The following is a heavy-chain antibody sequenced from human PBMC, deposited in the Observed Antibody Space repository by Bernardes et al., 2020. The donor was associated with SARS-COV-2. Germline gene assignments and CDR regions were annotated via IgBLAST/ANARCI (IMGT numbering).Heavy chain of an antibody. CDR2: IRGNGDTT. J-gene: IGHJ6*02. CDR3: VRSTIVPAAMWGFYYGMDV. D-gene: IGHD2-2*01. CDR1: GFTFSSYA. Sequence: GGSLRLSCAASGFTFSSYAMSWVRQAPGKGLEWVSAIRGNGDTTYYADSVKGRFTISRDNSENTLYLQMNSLSAEDTALYYCVRSTIVPAAMWGFYYGMDVWGQGTTVTVSS. V-gene: IGHV3-23*01.